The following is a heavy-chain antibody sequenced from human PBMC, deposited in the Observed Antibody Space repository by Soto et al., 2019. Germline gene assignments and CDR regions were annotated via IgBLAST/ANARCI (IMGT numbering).Heavy chain of an antibody. CDR3: ARRLTGNYGAFDL. CDR1: EFTFRSYW. V-gene: IGHV3-74*01. CDR2: ISGDGSST. Sequence: VGSLRLSCASSEFTFRSYWMHCVRQSPGKGLVWVSRISGDGSSTNYADSVKGRFTISRDNAKNTVYLQIDSLRAEDTAVYYCARRLTGNYGAFDLWGQGTMVTVSS. D-gene: IGHD1-20*01. J-gene: IGHJ3*01.